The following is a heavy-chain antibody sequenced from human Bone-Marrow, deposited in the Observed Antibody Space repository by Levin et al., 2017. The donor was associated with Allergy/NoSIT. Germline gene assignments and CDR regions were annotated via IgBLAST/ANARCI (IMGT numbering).Heavy chain of an antibody. Sequence: PGASVKVSCAASGFTFSTYWMSWVRQAPGKGLEWVANIKQDGSETYYVGSVKGRFTISRDNAKNSVSLQMNRLTAEDTAVYYGAREGEYISGSDYWGLGTLVTVSS. J-gene: IGHJ4*02. CDR3: AREGEYISGSDY. CDR1: GFTFSTYW. CDR2: IKQDGSET. V-gene: IGHV3-7*03. D-gene: IGHD6-19*01.